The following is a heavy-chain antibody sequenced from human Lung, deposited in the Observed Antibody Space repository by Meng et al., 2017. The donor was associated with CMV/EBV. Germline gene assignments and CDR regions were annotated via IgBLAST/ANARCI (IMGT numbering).Heavy chain of an antibody. J-gene: IGHJ3*02. CDR2: ISYDGSNK. CDR1: GFTFSSYA. Sequence: SCAASGFTFSSYAMHWVRQAPGKGLEWVAVISYDGSNKYYADSVKGRFTISRDNSKNTLYLQMNSLRAEDTAVYYCATTMVRGLGAFDIWGQGTXVT. D-gene: IGHD3-10*01. CDR3: ATTMVRGLGAFDI. V-gene: IGHV3-30*04.